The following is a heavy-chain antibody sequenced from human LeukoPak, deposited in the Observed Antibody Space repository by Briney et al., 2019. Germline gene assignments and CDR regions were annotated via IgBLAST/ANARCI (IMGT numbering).Heavy chain of an antibody. CDR3: ARDRLGFRVDV. J-gene: IGHJ6*04. CDR1: GDSISSYY. Sequence: SETLSLTCTVSGDSISSYYWSWIRQSAGKGLELIGRINTSGNTNYNPSLKSRVTMSLDTSKNHFSLNLSSVTVADTAVYYCARDRLGFRVDVWGKGTTVTVSS. V-gene: IGHV4-4*07. D-gene: IGHD3-10*01. CDR2: INTSGNT.